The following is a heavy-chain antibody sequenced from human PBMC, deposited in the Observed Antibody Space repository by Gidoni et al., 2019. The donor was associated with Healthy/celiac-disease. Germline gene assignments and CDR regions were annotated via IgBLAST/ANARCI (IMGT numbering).Heavy chain of an antibody. CDR2: INHSGST. CDR3: ARYKRACSGGSCYNPESYFDY. V-gene: IGHV4-34*01. CDR1: GGSFSGYY. Sequence: QVQLQQWGAGLLKPSETLSLTCAVYGGSFSGYYWSWIRQPTGKGLEWIGEINHSGSTNYNPSLKSRVTISVDTSKNQFSLKLSSVTAADTAVYYCARYKRACSGGSCYNPESYFDYWGQGTLVTVSS. D-gene: IGHD2-15*01. J-gene: IGHJ4*02.